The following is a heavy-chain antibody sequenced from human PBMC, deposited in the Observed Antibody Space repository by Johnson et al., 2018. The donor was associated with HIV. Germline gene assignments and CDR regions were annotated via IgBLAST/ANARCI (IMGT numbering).Heavy chain of an antibody. D-gene: IGHD6-6*01. CDR2: INWNGGST. Sequence: MLLVESGGGVVRPGGSLRLSCAASGFTFDDYDMTWVRQAPGKGLEWVSHINWNGGSTGYADSVMGRFTISRDNAKKSLYRQMNSLRGEDTALDYCARVGGDSSSSGGNYPKLRSPALDFWGQGSVVTVSS. CDR1: GFTFDDYD. J-gene: IGHJ3*01. CDR3: ARVGGDSSSSGGNYPKLRSPALDF. V-gene: IGHV3-20*04.